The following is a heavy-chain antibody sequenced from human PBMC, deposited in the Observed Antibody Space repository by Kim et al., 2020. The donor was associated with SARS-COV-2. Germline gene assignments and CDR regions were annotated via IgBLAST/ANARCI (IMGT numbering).Heavy chain of an antibody. CDR1: GFTFDDYA. CDR2: ISWNSGSI. CDR3: AKDISAQPA. V-gene: IGHV3-9*01. J-gene: IGHJ5*02. Sequence: GGSLRLSCAASGFTFDDYAMHWVRQAPGKGLEWVSGISWNSGSIGYADSVKGRFTISRDNAKNSLYLQMNSLRAEDTALYYCAKDISAQPAWGQGTLVTVSS. D-gene: IGHD6-13*01.